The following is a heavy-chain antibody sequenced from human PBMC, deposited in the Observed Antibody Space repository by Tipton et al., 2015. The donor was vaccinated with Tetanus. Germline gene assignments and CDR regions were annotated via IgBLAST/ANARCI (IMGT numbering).Heavy chain of an antibody. D-gene: IGHD3-16*01. Sequence: TLSLTCTVSDDSMSTGTSYWGWVRQPPGMALEWIGTVYYDGSPYYNSSLKSRLTISVDTSKNQFSLKMTSVTAADTAVYFCEGDDYYETSLRDYYGEEVWGQGTTVTVSS. J-gene: IGHJ6*02. V-gene: IGHV4-39*07. CDR2: VYYDGSP. CDR3: EGDDYYETSLRDYYGEEV. CDR1: DDSMSTGTSY.